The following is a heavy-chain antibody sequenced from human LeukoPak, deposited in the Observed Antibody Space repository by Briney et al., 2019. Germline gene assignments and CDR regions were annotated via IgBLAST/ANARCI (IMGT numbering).Heavy chain of an antibody. Sequence: GRSLRLSCAASGFTFSSYWMSWVRQAPGKGLEWVANIKQDGSEKYYVDSVKGRFTISRDNAKNSLYLQMNSLRAEDTAVYYCARESRYFDWFPIMDVWGQGTTVTVSS. CDR2: IKQDGSEK. J-gene: IGHJ6*02. D-gene: IGHD3-9*01. CDR3: ARESRYFDWFPIMDV. CDR1: GFTFSSYW. V-gene: IGHV3-7*01.